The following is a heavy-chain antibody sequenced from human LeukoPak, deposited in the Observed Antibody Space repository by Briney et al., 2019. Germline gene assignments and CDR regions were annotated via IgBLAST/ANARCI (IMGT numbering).Heavy chain of an antibody. CDR3: TSGYAGTSDYYYYMDV. V-gene: IGHV3-73*01. CDR2: IRRKGNNYVT. CDR1: GFTFSGSA. J-gene: IGHJ6*03. D-gene: IGHD6-13*01. Sequence: AGGSLRLSCTASGFTFSGSALHWVRQPSGKWLEWIARIRRKGNNYVTAYAASVRGRFTISRDDSETTTFLQMNSLKIEDTALYYCTSGYAGTSDYYYYMDVWGKGTTVAVSS.